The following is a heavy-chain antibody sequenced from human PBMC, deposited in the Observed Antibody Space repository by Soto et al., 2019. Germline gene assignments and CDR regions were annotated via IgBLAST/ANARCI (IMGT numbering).Heavy chain of an antibody. J-gene: IGHJ4*02. Sequence: SVKIACKAPVGTLSSYAISWVRQAPGQGLEWMGGIIPIFGTANYAQKFQGGVTITADESTSTAYMELSSLRSEDTAVYYCARAPIVVVAATVFGAYFDYWGRGTLVTVSS. CDR1: VGTLSSYA. CDR2: IIPIFGTA. V-gene: IGHV1-69*13. D-gene: IGHD2-15*01. CDR3: ARAPIVVVAATVFGAYFDY.